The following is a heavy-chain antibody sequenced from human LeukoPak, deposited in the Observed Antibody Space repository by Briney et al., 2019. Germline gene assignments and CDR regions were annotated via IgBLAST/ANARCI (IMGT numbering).Heavy chain of an antibody. CDR2: IYDSGTT. V-gene: IGHV4-31*03. CDR1: GGSISNGSYY. CDR3: ARGGDRRGFDY. J-gene: IGHJ4*02. Sequence: SETLSLTCTVSGGSISNGSYYWSWIRQHPGKGLEWIGYIYDSGTTYYNPALQSRVTISVDTSDNQFSLKLRSLTAADTALYYCARGGDRRGFDYWGQGTLVTVSS. D-gene: IGHD1-14*01.